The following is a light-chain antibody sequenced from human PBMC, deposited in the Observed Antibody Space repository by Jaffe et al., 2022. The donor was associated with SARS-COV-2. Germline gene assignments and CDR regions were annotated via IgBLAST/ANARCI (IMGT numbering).Light chain of an antibody. Sequence: DIQMTQSPSSLSASVGDRVTITCRASQSISNYLNWYQQKPRKAPKLLIYAASSLQIGVPSRFSGSGSGTDFTLTISSLQPEDFATYYCQQSYSTLTWTFGQGTKVEIK. CDR1: QSISNY. J-gene: IGKJ1*01. CDR3: QQSYSTLTWT. CDR2: AAS. V-gene: IGKV1-39*01.